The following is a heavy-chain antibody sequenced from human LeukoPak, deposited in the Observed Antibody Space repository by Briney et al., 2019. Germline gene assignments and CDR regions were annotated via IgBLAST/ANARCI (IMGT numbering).Heavy chain of an antibody. D-gene: IGHD7-27*01. CDR1: GYTFITFG. CDR2: ISAYNGHT. V-gene: IGHV1-18*01. Sequence: ASVKVSCKASGYTFITFGINWVRQAPGLGLEWMGWISAYNGHTKYAQKVQGRATMTTDTSTSTAYMELRSLRFDDTAVYYCARDFAWGSGGAPIDDNWLDPWGQGILVTVSS. J-gene: IGHJ5*02. CDR3: ARDFAWGSGGAPIDDNWLDP.